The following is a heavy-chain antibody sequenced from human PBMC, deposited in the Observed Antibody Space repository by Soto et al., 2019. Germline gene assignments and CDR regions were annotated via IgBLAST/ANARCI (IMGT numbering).Heavy chain of an antibody. CDR1: GGSFSSYG. CDR2: IIPIIGTT. J-gene: IGHJ6*02. D-gene: IGHD3-10*01. V-gene: IGHV1-69*01. Sequence: QVQLVQSGAEVKKPGSSVKVSCKVSGGSFSSYGITWVRQAPGQGLEWMGGIIPIIGTTKYAQKFQGRVTITADESTTTAYMEVSSLISEDMAVYYCARELKEPGSYYYYGLDVWGQGTTVTVSS. CDR3: ARELKEPGSYYYYGLDV.